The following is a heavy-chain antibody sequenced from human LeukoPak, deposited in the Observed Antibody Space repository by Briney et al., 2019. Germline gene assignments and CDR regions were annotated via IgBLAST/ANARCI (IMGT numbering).Heavy chain of an antibody. J-gene: IGHJ1*01. V-gene: IGHV4-34*12. CDR3: TKGAAGPRLQD. CDR2: ILQGGST. Sequence: SETLSLTCAVYGGSFSGFYCTWIGQPPGKGLEWIGEILQGGSTAYTPSLKSRVTISVDTSKNQCSLKLTSVTAADTAVYYCTKGAAGPRLQDWGQGTLVTVSS. CDR1: GGSFSGFY. D-gene: IGHD6-6*01.